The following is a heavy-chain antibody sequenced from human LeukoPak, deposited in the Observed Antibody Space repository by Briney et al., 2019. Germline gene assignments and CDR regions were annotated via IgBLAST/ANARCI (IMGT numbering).Heavy chain of an antibody. D-gene: IGHD3-10*01. J-gene: IGHJ2*01. V-gene: IGHV3-73*01. CDR1: GFAFSDSA. Sequence: GGSLRLSCAASGFAFSDSAMHWVRQASGKGLEWVGRIRSKADSYATAYAASVKGRFTISRDDSKSMAYLQMDSLKAEDTAVYYCTRRHYYGSGSPDWYFDNWGRGTLVTVSS. CDR2: IRSKADSYAT. CDR3: TRRHYYGSGSPDWYFDN.